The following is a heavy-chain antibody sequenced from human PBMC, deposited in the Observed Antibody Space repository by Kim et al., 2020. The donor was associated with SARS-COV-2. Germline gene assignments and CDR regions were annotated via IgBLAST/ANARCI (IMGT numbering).Heavy chain of an antibody. CDR2: IWYDGSNK. Sequence: GGSLRLSCAASGFTFSSYGMHWVRQAPGKGLEWVAVIWYDGSNKYYADSVKGRFTISRDNSKNTLYLQMNSLRAEDTAVYYCARADGSSSDYYYGMDVWGQGTTVTVSS. CDR3: ARADGSSSDYYYGMDV. V-gene: IGHV3-33*01. D-gene: IGHD6-6*01. J-gene: IGHJ6*02. CDR1: GFTFSSYG.